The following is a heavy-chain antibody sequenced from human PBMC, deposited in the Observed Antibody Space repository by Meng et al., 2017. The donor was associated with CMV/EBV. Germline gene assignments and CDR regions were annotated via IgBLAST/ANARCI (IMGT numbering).Heavy chain of an antibody. CDR1: GFTFSDYY. D-gene: IGHD3-3*01. CDR2: ISSSGSNI. Sequence: GESLKISCAASGFTFSDYYMSWIRQAPGKGLEWVSYISSSGSNIYYADSVKGRFTISRDNAKNSLYLQMNSLRAEDTAVYYCASAYGFWSGYRYYFDYWGQGTLVTVSS. CDR3: ASAYGFWSGYRYYFDY. V-gene: IGHV3-11*04. J-gene: IGHJ4*02.